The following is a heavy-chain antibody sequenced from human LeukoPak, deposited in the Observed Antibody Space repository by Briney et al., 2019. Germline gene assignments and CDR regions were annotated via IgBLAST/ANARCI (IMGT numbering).Heavy chain of an antibody. CDR2: IYWDDDK. CDR3: AHSNILPGYYS. Sequence: SGPTLVKPTQTLTLTCTFSGFSLISGVGVGWIRQPPGKALEWLALIYWDDDKRYSPSLKSRPTITKDTSKNPVVLTMTNMDPVDTATYYCAHSNILPGYYSWGQGTLVTVSS. CDR1: GFSLISGVG. V-gene: IGHV2-5*02. D-gene: IGHD3-9*01. J-gene: IGHJ4*02.